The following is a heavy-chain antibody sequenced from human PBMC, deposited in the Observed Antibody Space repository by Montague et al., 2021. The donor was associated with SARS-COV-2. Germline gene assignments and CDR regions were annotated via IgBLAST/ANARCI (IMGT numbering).Heavy chain of an antibody. Sequence: SETLSLTCTVSGGSISSGGYYWSWIRQHPGKGLEWIGRIYYSGSTYYNPSLESRVTISVDTSKNQFSLKLSFVTAADTAVYYCARPLNLYYYGSGSYSSWFDPWGQGTLVTVSS. V-gene: IGHV4-39*01. D-gene: IGHD3-10*01. J-gene: IGHJ5*02. CDR3: ARPLNLYYYGSGSYSSWFDP. CDR2: IYYSGST. CDR1: GGSISSGGYY.